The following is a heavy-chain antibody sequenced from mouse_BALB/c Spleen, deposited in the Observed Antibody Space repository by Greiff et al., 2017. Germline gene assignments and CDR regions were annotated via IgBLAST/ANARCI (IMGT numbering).Heavy chain of an antibody. V-gene: IGHV1S29*02. J-gene: IGHJ4*01. CDR2: IYPYNGGT. D-gene: IGHD1-1*01. Sequence: EVKLMESGPELVKPGASVKISCKASGYTFTDYNMHWVKQSHGKSLEWIGYIYPYNGGTGYNQKFKSKATLTVDNSSSTAYMELRSLTSEDSAVYYCARYGSSYYAMDYWGQGTSVTVSS. CDR3: ARYGSSYYAMDY. CDR1: GYTFTDYN.